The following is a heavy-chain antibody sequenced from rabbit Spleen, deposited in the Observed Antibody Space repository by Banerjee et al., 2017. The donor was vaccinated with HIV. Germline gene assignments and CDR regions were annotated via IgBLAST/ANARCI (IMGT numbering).Heavy chain of an antibody. J-gene: IGHJ4*01. Sequence: EQLLESGGGLVKPEGSLTLTCTASGFSFSNKAVMCWVRQAPGKGLEWIGCIYTGNGKTYYAGWAKGRFTISKASSTTVTLQMTSLTAADTATYFCAREYVNTFNLWGPGTLVTVS. CDR2: IYTGNGKT. V-gene: IGHV1S45*01. CDR1: GFSFSNKAV. D-gene: IGHD1-1*01. CDR3: AREYVNTFNL.